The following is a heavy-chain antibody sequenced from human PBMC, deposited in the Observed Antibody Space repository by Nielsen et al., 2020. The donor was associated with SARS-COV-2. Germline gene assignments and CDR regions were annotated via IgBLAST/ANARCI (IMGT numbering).Heavy chain of an antibody. V-gene: IGHV3-23*01. Sequence: GSLRLSYAASGFTFSSYAMSWVRQAPGKGLEWVSAISGSGGSTYYADSVKGRFTISRDNSKNTLYLQMNSLRAEDTAVYYCAKINGLELGFDYWGQGTLVTVSS. J-gene: IGHJ4*02. CDR2: ISGSGGST. CDR1: GFTFSSYA. CDR3: AKINGLELGFDY. D-gene: IGHD7-27*01.